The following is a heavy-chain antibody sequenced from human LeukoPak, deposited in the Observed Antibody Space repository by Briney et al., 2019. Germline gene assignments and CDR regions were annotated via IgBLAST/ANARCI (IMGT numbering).Heavy chain of an antibody. CDR1: GYSFTSYW. V-gene: IGHV1-18*04. CDR3: ARGCTHRMYYSAGGDAFDI. D-gene: IGHD3-10*01. CDR2: ISVYNGNT. J-gene: IGHJ3*02. Sequence: GESLKISCKGSGYSFTSYWIGWVRQAPGQGLEWMGWISVYNGNTKYTQKLQGRVTMTTDTSTSTAYMELRSLRSDDTAVYYCARGCTHRMYYSAGGDAFDIWGQGTMVTVSS.